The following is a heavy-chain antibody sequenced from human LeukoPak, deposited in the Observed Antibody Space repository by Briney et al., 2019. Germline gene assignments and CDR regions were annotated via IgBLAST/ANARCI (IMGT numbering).Heavy chain of an antibody. J-gene: IGHJ3*02. V-gene: IGHV3-21*01. CDR3: ARVRSGSYYSDAFDI. D-gene: IGHD1-26*01. CDR2: ISSSSSYI. CDR1: GFTFSSYS. Sequence: PGGSLRLSCAASGFTFSSYSMNWVRQAPGKGLEWVSSISSSSSYIYYADSVKGRFTISRDNAKNSLYLQMNSLRAEDTAVYYCARVRSGSYYSDAFDIWGQGTMVTVSS.